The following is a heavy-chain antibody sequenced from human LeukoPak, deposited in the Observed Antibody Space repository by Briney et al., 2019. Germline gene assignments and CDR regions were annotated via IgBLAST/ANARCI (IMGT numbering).Heavy chain of an antibody. CDR1: GDSVASNCAT. V-gene: IGHV6-1*01. CDR2: TYFRSKWYN. Sequence: SQTLSLTCAISGDSVASNCATWTWIRQSPSRGLEGLRGTYFRSKWYNDSAESVKSRKSINPDTSKNQFSLQLSSVTPEDTAVYYCARGVLVGHPYYRAMDVWGQGTTVSVSS. J-gene: IGHJ6*02. CDR3: ARGVLVGHPYYRAMDV. D-gene: IGHD2-8*02.